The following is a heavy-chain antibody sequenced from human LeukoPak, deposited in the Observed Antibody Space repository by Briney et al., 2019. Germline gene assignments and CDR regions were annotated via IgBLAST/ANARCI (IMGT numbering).Heavy chain of an antibody. Sequence: SSETLSLTCTVSGGSISSYYWSWIRQPPGKGLEWIGYIYYTRSTHYNPSLKSRVTISVDTSKNQFSLKLSSVTAADTAVYYCARGGGSTDYYDSSGYFWGQGTLVTVSS. CDR3: ARGGGSTDYYDSSGYF. J-gene: IGHJ4*02. V-gene: IGHV4-59*01. CDR2: IYYTRST. D-gene: IGHD3-22*01. CDR1: GGSISSYY.